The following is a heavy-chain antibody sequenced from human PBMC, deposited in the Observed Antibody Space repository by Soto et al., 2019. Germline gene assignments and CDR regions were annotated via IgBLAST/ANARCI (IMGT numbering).Heavy chain of an antibody. CDR2: IYYSGST. J-gene: IGHJ4*02. Sequence: SETLSLTCTVSGGSISSYYWSWIRQPPGKGLEWIGYIYYSGSTNYNPSLKSRVTISVDTSENQFSLKLSSVTAADTAVYYCARASVATDVVFYYWGQGTLVTVSS. V-gene: IGHV4-59*01. CDR3: ARASVATDVVFYY. CDR1: GGSISSYY. D-gene: IGHD5-12*01.